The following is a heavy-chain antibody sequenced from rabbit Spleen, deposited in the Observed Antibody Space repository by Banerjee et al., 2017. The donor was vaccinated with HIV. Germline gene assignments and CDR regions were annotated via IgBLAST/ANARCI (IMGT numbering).Heavy chain of an antibody. J-gene: IGHJ6*01. CDR3: ARDAGTSFSTYGMDL. V-gene: IGHV1S45*01. Sequence: QDQLEESGGDLVKPEGSLTLTCTAAEFSFNSRYYMCWVRQAPGKGLEWIACIYAGTIGSTYSASWAKGRFTCSKTSSTTVTLQMTSLTAADTATYFCARDAGTSFSTYGMDLWGPGTLVTVS. D-gene: IGHD8-1*01. CDR1: EFSFNSRYY. CDR2: IYAGTIGST.